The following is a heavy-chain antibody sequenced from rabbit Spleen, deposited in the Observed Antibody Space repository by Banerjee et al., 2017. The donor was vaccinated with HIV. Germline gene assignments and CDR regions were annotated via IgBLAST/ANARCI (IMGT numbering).Heavy chain of an antibody. J-gene: IGHJ4*01. V-gene: IGHV1S45*01. CDR2: IYAGSSGSA. D-gene: IGHD4-2*01. CDR1: GFSLTNKYV. Sequence: QEQLVESGGGLVQPEGSLTLTCKASGFSLTNKYVMCWVRQAPGKGLQWIGCIYAGSSGSAYYASWAKGRFTISKTSSTTVALQVPSLTAADTATYFCTRDAAGREDFNLWGPGTLVTVS. CDR3: TRDAAGREDFNL.